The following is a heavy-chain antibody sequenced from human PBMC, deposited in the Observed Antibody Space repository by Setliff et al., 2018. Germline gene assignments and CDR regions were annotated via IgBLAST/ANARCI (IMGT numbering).Heavy chain of an antibody. J-gene: IGHJ3*02. D-gene: IGHD1-26*01. CDR1: GGSISNYY. CDR3: ARKGISALSGAFDM. CDR2: IYTSGST. Sequence: KASETLSLTCTVSGGSISNYYWSWIRQPAGKGLEWIGRIYTSGSTNYNPSLKSRVTMSVDTSKNQFSLKLSSVTAADTAVYYWARKGISALSGAFDMWGQGTMVTVSS. V-gene: IGHV4-4*07.